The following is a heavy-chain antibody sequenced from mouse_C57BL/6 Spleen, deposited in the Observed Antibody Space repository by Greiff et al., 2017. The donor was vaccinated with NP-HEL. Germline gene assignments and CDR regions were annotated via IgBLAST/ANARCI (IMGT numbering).Heavy chain of an antibody. CDR2: IDPENGDT. CDR3: TRFITTVVEGFAY. J-gene: IGHJ3*01. CDR1: GFNIKDDY. D-gene: IGHD1-1*01. V-gene: IGHV14-4*01. Sequence: EVQLQQSGAELVRPGASVKLSCTASGFNIKDDYMHWVKQRPEQGLEWIGWIDPENGDTEYASKFQGKATITADTSSNTAYLQLSSLTSEDTAVYECTRFITTVVEGFAYWGQGTLVTVSA.